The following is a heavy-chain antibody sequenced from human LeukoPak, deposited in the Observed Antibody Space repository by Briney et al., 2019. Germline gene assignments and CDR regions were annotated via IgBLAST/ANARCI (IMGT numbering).Heavy chain of an antibody. CDR1: GFTFSSYS. J-gene: IGHJ4*02. CDR2: ISSSSYI. Sequence: GGSLRLSCAASGFTFSSYSMNWVRQAPGKGLEWVSSISSSSYIYHADSVKGRFTISRDNAKNSLYLQMNSLRAEDTAVYYCARVYGSSWYSDYWGQGTLVTVSS. V-gene: IGHV3-21*01. D-gene: IGHD6-13*01. CDR3: ARVYGSSWYSDY.